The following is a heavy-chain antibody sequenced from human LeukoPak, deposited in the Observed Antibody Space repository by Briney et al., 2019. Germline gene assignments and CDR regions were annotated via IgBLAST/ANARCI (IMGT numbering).Heavy chain of an antibody. CDR2: IYYDGTIK. V-gene: IGHV3-33*01. CDR3: ARDRGKDYFDY. J-gene: IGHJ4*02. CDR1: GFTFRNHG. D-gene: IGHD3-10*01. Sequence: PGGSRRLSCVASGFTFRNHGMHWVRQAPGKGLEWVALIYYDGTIKNYVDSVKGRFTISRDNSKNTLSLQMNSLRADDTAVYYCARDRGKDYFDYWGQGTLVTVSS.